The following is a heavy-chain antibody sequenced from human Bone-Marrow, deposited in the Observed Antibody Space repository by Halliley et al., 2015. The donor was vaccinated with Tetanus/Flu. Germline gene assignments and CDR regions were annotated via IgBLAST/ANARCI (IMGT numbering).Heavy chain of an antibody. CDR1: GFAFSDYG. CDR3: ARLDAWLVRGILNYNGLDV. Sequence: SLRLSCAASGFAFSDYGMHWVRQAPGQGLEWVAVIWSDGSRTYYADTVKGRFAISRDKSKNTVYLQMNSLRAEDTAVYYCARLDAWLVRGILNYNGLDVWGQGTSVTVSS. CDR2: IWSDGSRT. D-gene: IGHD6-19*01. V-gene: IGHV3-33*01. J-gene: IGHJ6*02.